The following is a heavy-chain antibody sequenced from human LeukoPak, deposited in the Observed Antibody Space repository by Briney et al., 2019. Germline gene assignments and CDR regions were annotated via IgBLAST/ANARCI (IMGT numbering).Heavy chain of an antibody. CDR3: ARGNSGSYLGYYYYGMDV. D-gene: IGHD1-26*01. V-gene: IGHV3-23*01. CDR2: ISGSGGST. CDR1: GFTFSSYA. J-gene: IGHJ6*02. Sequence: GGSLRLSCAASGFTFSSYAMSWVRQAPGKGLEWVSAISGSGGSTYYADSVKGRFTISRHNSKNTLYLQMNSLRAEDTAVYYCARGNSGSYLGYYYYGMDVWGQGTTVTVSS.